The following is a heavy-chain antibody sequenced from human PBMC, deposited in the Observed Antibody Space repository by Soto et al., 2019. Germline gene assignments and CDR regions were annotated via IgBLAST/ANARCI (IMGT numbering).Heavy chain of an antibody. V-gene: IGHV3-13*05. D-gene: IGHD6-13*01. Sequence: LRLSCAASGFTFSSYDMHWVRQATGKGLEWVSAIGTAGDPYYPGSVKGRFTISRENAKNSLYLQMNSLRAEDTAVYYCARPVSAAVTDDAFDIWGQGTMVTVSS. CDR2: IGTAGDP. CDR1: GFTFSSYD. J-gene: IGHJ3*02. CDR3: ARPVSAAVTDDAFDI.